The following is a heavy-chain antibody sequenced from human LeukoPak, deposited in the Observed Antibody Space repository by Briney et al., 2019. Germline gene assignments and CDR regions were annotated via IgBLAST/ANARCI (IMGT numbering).Heavy chain of an antibody. V-gene: IGHV3-23*01. D-gene: IGHD2-21*02. CDR1: GFTFSSYA. J-gene: IGHJ4*02. Sequence: GGSLRLSCAASGFTFSSYAMNCVRQAPGKGLEWVSFISYSGGATYYADSVKGRFTISRDDSKNTLYLRMNTLRAEDTALYFCAKVGGDSYFDYWGQGTLVTVSS. CDR2: ISYSGGAT. CDR3: AKVGGDSYFDY.